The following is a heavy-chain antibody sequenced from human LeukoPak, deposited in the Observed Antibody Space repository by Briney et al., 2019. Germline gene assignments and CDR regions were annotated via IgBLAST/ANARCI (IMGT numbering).Heavy chain of an antibody. CDR3: ARGYCSSTSCPFDY. CDR2: IYTSGST. J-gene: IGHJ4*02. CDR1: GGSISSYY. D-gene: IGHD2-2*01. Sequence: PSETLSLTCTVSGGSISSYYWSWIRQPAGKGLEWIGRIYTSGSTNYSPSLKSRVTMSVDTSKNQFSLKLSSVTAADTAVYYCARGYCSSTSCPFDYWGQGTLVTVSS. V-gene: IGHV4-4*07.